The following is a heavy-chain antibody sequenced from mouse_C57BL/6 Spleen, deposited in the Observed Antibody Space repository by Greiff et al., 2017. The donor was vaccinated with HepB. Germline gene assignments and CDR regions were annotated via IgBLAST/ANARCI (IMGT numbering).Heavy chain of an antibody. D-gene: IGHD1-1*01. Sequence: QVQLKQPGAELVRPGSSVKLSCKASGYTFTSYWMHWVKQRPIQGLEWIGNIDPSDSATHYNQKFKDKATLTVDKSSSTAYMQLSSLTSEDSAVYYCARFHYYGSPYWYFDVWGTGTTVTVSS. CDR2: IDPSDSAT. CDR3: ARFHYYGSPYWYFDV. V-gene: IGHV1-52*01. CDR1: GYTFTSYW. J-gene: IGHJ1*03.